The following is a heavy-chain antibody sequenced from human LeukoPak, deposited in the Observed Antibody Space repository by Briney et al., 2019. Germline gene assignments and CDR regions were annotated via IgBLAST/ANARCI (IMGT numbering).Heavy chain of an antibody. D-gene: IGHD4-17*01. V-gene: IGHV4-30-4*01. CDR3: ARDTVTTQAYYYGMDV. CDR1: GGSISSGDYY. CDR2: IYYSGST. Sequence: PSETLSLTCTVSGGSISSGDYYWSWIRQPPGKGLEWIGYIYYSGSTYYNPSLKSRVTISVDTSKNQFSLKLSSVTAADTAVYYCARDTVTTQAYYYGMDVWGQGTTVTVSS. J-gene: IGHJ6*02.